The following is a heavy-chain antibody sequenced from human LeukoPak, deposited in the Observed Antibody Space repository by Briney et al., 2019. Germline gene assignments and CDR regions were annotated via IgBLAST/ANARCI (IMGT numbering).Heavy chain of an antibody. CDR2: IGGSGDVT. CDR1: GFTFSSYA. D-gene: IGHD2-15*01. CDR3: AKKRTDVSGSHYFDW. V-gene: IGHV3-23*01. Sequence: QPGGSLRLSCAASGFTFSSYAMSWVRQAPEKGLEWVSGIGGSGDVTQYADSVKGRFTISRDNSKNTLYLQMNSLRAEDTAVYYCAKKRTDVSGSHYFDWWGQGTLVTVSS. J-gene: IGHJ4*02.